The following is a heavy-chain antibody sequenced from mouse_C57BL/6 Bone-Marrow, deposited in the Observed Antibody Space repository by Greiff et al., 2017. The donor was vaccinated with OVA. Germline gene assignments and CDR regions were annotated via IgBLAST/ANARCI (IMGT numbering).Heavy chain of an antibody. J-gene: IGHJ3*01. Sequence: EVQLQQSGPELVKPGASVKISCKASGYTFTDYYMNWVKQSHGKSLEWIGDINPNNGGTSYNQKFKGKATVTVDKSSSTAYMELRSLTSEDSAVYYCARRGLGYYGSFPFAYWGQGTLVTVSA. CDR1: GYTFTDYY. V-gene: IGHV1-26*01. CDR3: ARRGLGYYGSFPFAY. D-gene: IGHD1-1*01. CDR2: INPNNGGT.